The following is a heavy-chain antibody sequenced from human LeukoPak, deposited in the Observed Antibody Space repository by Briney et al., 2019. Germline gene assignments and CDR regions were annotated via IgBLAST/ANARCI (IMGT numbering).Heavy chain of an antibody. D-gene: IGHD1-1*01. CDR2: VYSNGIT. Sequence: SETLSLTCTVSGVSISSYFWSWIRQPPGKGLEWIGYVYSNGITNYNPSLKSRVSISLDTSKNQFSLNLNSVTAADTAVYYCASQLGGTTFHWGQGTLVTVSS. V-gene: IGHV4-59*01. CDR1: GVSISSYF. J-gene: IGHJ4*02. CDR3: ASQLGGTTFH.